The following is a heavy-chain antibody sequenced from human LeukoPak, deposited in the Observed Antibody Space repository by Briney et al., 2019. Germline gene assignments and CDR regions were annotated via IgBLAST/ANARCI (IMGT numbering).Heavy chain of an antibody. CDR2: IRYDGSNK. CDR1: GFTFSSYG. D-gene: IGHD4-11*01. J-gene: IGHJ6*03. Sequence: GRSLRLSCAASGFTFSSYGMHWVRQAPGKGLEWVAFIRYDGSNKYYADSVKGRFTTSRDNSKNTLYLQMNSLRAEDTAVYYCAKDKSTVWYYYYYMDVWGKGTTVTVSS. V-gene: IGHV3-30*02. CDR3: AKDKSTVWYYYYYMDV.